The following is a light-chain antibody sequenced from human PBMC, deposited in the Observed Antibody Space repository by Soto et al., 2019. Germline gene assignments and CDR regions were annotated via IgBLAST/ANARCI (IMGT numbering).Light chain of an antibody. CDR3: QQYYTTPIT. J-gene: IGKJ5*01. CDR2: WAS. Sequence: DIVMTQSPDSLAVSLGERATINCKSSQSVLYSSNNHNYLAWYQHKPGQPPKLLIYWASTRESGVPDRFSGSGSATDFTLTINSLQADDVAVYYCQQYYTTPITFGQGTRLEIK. CDR1: QSVLYSSNNHNY. V-gene: IGKV4-1*01.